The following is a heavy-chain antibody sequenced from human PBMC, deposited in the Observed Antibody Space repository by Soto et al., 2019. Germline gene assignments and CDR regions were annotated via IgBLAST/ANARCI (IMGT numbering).Heavy chain of an antibody. CDR1: GFTFSSYA. CDR3: AKDFRAATVTTKLAFDWFDP. D-gene: IGHD4-17*01. CDR2: ISGSGGST. J-gene: IGHJ5*02. Sequence: GGSLRLSCAASGFTFSSYAMSWVRQAPGKGLEWVSAISGSGGSTYYADSVKGRFTISRDNSKNTLYLQMNSLRAEDTAVYYCAKDFRAATVTTKLAFDWFDPWGQGTLVTVSS. V-gene: IGHV3-23*01.